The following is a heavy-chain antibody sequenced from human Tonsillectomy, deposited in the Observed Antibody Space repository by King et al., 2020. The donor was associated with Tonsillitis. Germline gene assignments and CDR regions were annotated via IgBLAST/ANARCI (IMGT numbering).Heavy chain of an antibody. CDR2: IYPRDSDT. CDR1: GYTFTNYW. J-gene: IGHJ2*01. V-gene: IGHV5-51*01. D-gene: IGHD2-2*01. CDR3: ASPRFVVVPTAKTWYFDL. Sequence: QLVQSGAEVKKPGESLKISCKVSGYTFTNYWIGWVRQMPGKGLEWMGIIYPRDSDTRYSPSFQGQVTISADKSINTAYVQRNSLKASDTAMYYCASPRFVVVPTAKTWYFDLWGRGTLVTVSS.